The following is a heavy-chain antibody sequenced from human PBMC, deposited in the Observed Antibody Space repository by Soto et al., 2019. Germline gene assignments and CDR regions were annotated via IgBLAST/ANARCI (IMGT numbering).Heavy chain of an antibody. CDR1: GGPIKTGDYY. CDR3: ARAGFSYGHLLF. D-gene: IGHD3-10*01. V-gene: IGHV4-30-4*01. Sequence: SETLSLTCNVSGGPIKTGDYYWNWIRQPPGKGLEWIGCVFYSGATNYSPSLKSRAAISMDTSKNQFSLSLTSVTAADTAVYYCARAGFSYGHLLFWGQGIRVTVSS. J-gene: IGHJ4*02. CDR2: VFYSGAT.